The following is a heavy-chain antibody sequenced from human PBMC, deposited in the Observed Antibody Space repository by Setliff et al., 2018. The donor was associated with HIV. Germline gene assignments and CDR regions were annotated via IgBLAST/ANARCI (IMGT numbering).Heavy chain of an antibody. J-gene: IGHJ4*02. D-gene: IGHD2-21*02. CDR1: GGSVNSYH. CDR3: GRLSETAMASFDS. V-gene: IGHV4-59*08. Sequence: PSETLSLTCSVSGGSVNSYHWSWIRQPPGKGLEWIGYIYKSGTTNYSHSLKSRVTISAGPSKNQFSLKLTSVTAADTAVYYCGRLSETAMASFDSWGQGILVTVSS. CDR2: IYKSGTT.